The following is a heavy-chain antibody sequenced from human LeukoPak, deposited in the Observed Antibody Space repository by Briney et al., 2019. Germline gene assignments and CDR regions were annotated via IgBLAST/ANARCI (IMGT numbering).Heavy chain of an antibody. CDR1: GFISDDYA. CDR2: ISWNSGSI. V-gene: IGHV3-9*02. Sequence: GGSLRLSCAASGFISDDYAMHWVRQAPGKGLEWVSGISWNSGSIGYADSVKGRFTISRDNAKNSLYLQMNSLRAEDTALYYCAKDPGDILNSTNFDYWGQGTLVTVSS. J-gene: IGHJ4*02. CDR3: AKDPGDILNSTNFDY. D-gene: IGHD3-9*01.